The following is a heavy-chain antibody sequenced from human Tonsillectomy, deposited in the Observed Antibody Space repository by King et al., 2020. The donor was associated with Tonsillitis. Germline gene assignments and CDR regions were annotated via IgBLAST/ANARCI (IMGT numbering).Heavy chain of an antibody. Sequence: LQLQESGPGLVKPSETLSLTCTVSGGSISMYYWSWIRQPPGKGLEWIGVIYYSGSTNYNPSLKSRVTISVDTSKNQFSLKLSSVTAADTAVYYCARDTLVFGGYYMDVWGKGTTVTVSS. CDR3: ARDTLVFGGYYMDV. CDR1: GGSISMYY. CDR2: IYYSGST. V-gene: IGHV4-59*01. J-gene: IGHJ6*03. D-gene: IGHD3-3*01.